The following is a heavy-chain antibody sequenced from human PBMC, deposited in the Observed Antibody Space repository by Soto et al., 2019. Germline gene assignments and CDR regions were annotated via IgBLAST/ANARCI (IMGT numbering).Heavy chain of an antibody. D-gene: IGHD3-10*01. J-gene: IGHJ6*02. CDR1: GFTFSIYS. CDR2: ISSSSSTI. Sequence: GGSLRLSCAASGFTFSIYSMNWVRQAPGKGLEWISYISSSSSTIYYADSVKGRFTISRDNAKNSLYLQMNSLRAEDTAVYYCATYYGSWSYFPDHYYNGMHVWGQGTTVTVSS. V-gene: IGHV3-48*01. CDR3: ATYYGSWSYFPDHYYNGMHV.